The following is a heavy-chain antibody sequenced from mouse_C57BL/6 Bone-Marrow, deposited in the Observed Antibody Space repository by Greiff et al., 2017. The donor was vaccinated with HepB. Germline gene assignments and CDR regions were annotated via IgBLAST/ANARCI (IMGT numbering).Heavy chain of an antibody. CDR1: GYTFTDYY. D-gene: IGHD2-2*01. Sequence: EVKLMESGPVLVKPGASVKMSCKASGYTFTDYYMNWVKQSHGKSLEWIGVINPYNGGTSYNQKFKGKATLTVDKSSSTAYIELNSLTSEDSAVYYCGRLPYAMDYWGQGTSVTVSS. CDR3: GRLPYAMDY. CDR2: INPYNGGT. J-gene: IGHJ4*01. V-gene: IGHV1-19*01.